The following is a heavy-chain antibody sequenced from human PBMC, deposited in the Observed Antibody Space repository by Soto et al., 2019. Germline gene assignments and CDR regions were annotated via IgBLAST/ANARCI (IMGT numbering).Heavy chain of an antibody. D-gene: IGHD3-10*01. CDR2: IYWNDDK. CDR3: AHRVGPQVGRFFDS. V-gene: IGHV2-5*01. J-gene: IGHJ4*02. Sequence: SGPTLVNPTQTLTLTCTFSGFSLTTTEVGVGWIRQPPGKALEWLALIYWNDDKRYSPSLKSRLTITKDTSKNQVVLTMTNMDHVDTATYYCAHRVGPQVGRFFDSWGQGTLVTVSS. CDR1: GFSLTTTEVG.